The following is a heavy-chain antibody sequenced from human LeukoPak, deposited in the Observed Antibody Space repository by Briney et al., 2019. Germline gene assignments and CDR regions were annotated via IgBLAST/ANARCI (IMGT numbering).Heavy chain of an antibody. CDR3: ARDSPDDWRRPNWFDP. D-gene: IGHD3-9*01. J-gene: IGHJ5*02. Sequence: ASVKVSCKASGYTFTSYYMHWVRQAAGQGLEWMGIINPSGGSTSYAQKFQGRVTMTRDTSTSTVYMELSSLRSEDTAVYYCARDSPDDWRRPNWFDPWGQGTLVTVSS. V-gene: IGHV1-46*01. CDR1: GYTFTSYY. CDR2: INPSGGST.